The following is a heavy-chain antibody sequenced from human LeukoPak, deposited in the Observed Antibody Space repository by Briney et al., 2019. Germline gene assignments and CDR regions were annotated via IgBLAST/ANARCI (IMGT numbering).Heavy chain of an antibody. CDR1: GFTFSTYT. Sequence: PGGSLRLSCAASGFTFSTYTMNWVRQAPGKGLEWVSSISSSSSYIYYADSVKGRFTISRDNAKKSVYLQMNSLRAEDTAVYYCAKDRDGVRVYWGQGTLVTVSS. D-gene: IGHD3-10*01. CDR3: AKDRDGVRVY. J-gene: IGHJ4*02. CDR2: ISSSSSYI. V-gene: IGHV3-21*04.